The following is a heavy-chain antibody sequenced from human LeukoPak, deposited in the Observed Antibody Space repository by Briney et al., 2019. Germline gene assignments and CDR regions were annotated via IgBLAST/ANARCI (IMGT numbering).Heavy chain of an antibody. CDR1: GFTFSSYS. D-gene: IGHD6-6*01. V-gene: IGHV3-21*01. Sequence: GGSLRLSCAASGFTFSSYSMNWVRQAPGKGLEWVSSISSSSSYIYYADSVKGRFTISRDNAKNSLYLQMNSLRAEDTAVYYCARELIAAVAARPGHYYYYMDVWGKGTTVTVSS. CDR3: ARELIAAVAARPGHYYYYMDV. J-gene: IGHJ6*03. CDR2: ISSSSSYI.